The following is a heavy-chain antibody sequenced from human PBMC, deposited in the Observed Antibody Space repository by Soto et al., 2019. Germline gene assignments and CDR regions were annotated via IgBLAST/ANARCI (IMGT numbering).Heavy chain of an antibody. CDR3: AKDIVQARRWLQFVVQHDAFDI. Sequence: GGSLRLSCAASGFTFDDYTMHWVRQAPGKGLEWVSLISWDGGSTYYADSVKGRFTISRDNSKNSLYLQMNSLRTEDTALYYCAKDIVQARRWLQFVVQHDAFDIWGQGTMVTVSS. CDR1: GFTFDDYT. V-gene: IGHV3-43*01. CDR2: ISWDGGST. D-gene: IGHD5-12*01. J-gene: IGHJ3*02.